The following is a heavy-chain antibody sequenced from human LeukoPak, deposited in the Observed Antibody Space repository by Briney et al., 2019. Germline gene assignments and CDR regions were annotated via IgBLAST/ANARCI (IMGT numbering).Heavy chain of an antibody. CDR1: GFTFDDYA. J-gene: IGHJ4*02. Sequence: PGGSLRLSCAASGFTFDDYAMHWVRQAPGKGLEWVSLTSGDGGSTYYADSVKGRFTISRDNSKNSLYLQMNSLRTEDTALYYCAKGTQYYYDSSGYYVGYFDYWGQGTLVTVSS. CDR3: AKGTQYYYDSSGYYVGYFDY. V-gene: IGHV3-43*02. D-gene: IGHD3-22*01. CDR2: TSGDGGST.